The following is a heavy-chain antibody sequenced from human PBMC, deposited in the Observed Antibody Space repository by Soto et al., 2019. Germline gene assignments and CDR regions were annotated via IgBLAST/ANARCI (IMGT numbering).Heavy chain of an antibody. J-gene: IGHJ6*02. CDR2: MYNTGST. CDR1: GGSLSRGEYY. V-gene: IGHV4-61*08. CDR3: ARDLWGYCGTDCYPLDV. D-gene: IGHD2-21*02. Sequence: SETLSLTCTISGGSLSRGEYYWSWISQHPGKGLEWIGYMYNTGSTVYNPSFKSRVTISVDTSKNQFSLKLNSVTAADTAVYYCARDLWGYCGTDCYPLDVWGQGTTVTVSS.